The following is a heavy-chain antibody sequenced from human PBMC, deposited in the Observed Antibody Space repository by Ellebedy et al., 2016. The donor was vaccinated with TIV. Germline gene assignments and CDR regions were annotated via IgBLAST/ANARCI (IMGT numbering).Heavy chain of an antibody. Sequence: GESLKISCAASGFSFRSYWMSWVRQAPGKGLEWVANIYQDGSDQYYVDSVKGRFTISRDNANKLLFLQMNSLRVEETAVYDCARRGSYGDYAVQVNSWFDRWGQGTLVTVSS. CDR1: GFSFRSYW. CDR3: ARRGSYGDYAVQVNSWFDR. V-gene: IGHV3-7*01. J-gene: IGHJ5*02. D-gene: IGHD4-17*01. CDR2: IYQDGSDQ.